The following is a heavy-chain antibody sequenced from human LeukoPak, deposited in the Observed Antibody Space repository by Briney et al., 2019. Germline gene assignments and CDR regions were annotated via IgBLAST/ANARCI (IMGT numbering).Heavy chain of an antibody. Sequence: GGSLRLSCAASGFTFSDYYMSWIRQAPGKGLEWVSYISRSSSYTNYADSVKGRFTISRDNAKNSLYLQMNSLRAEDTAVYYCARGDGYNYVPFDYWGQGTLVTVSS. D-gene: IGHD5-24*01. CDR2: ISRSSSYT. V-gene: IGHV3-11*06. CDR1: GFTFSDYY. J-gene: IGHJ4*02. CDR3: ARGDGYNYVPFDY.